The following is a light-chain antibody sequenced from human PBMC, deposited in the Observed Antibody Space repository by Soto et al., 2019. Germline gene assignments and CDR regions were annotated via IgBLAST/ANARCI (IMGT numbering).Light chain of an antibody. CDR1: QDIRGA. J-gene: IGKJ5*01. V-gene: IGKV1-13*02. CDR3: QQFNIYPIT. CDR2: DVS. Sequence: AIQVTQSPSSLSASVGDRVTISCRASQDIRGALAWYQQKPGKAPKLLIYDVSTVQSGVPSRFSGRGSGTEFTLTITSLQPADFATYYCQQFNIYPITFGQGTRL.